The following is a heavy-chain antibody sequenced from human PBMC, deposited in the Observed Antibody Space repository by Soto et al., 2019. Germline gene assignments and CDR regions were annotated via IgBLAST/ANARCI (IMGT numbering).Heavy chain of an antibody. V-gene: IGHV1-69*13. Sequence: SVKVSCKASGGTFSSYAISWVRQAPGQGLEWMGGIIPIFGTANYAQKFQGRVTITADESTSTAYMELSSLRSEDTAVYYCAELSQRGPHRYSYYGMDVGGKGTTFPVP. CDR1: GGTFSSYA. CDR3: AELSQRGPHRYSYYGMDV. D-gene: IGHD1-7*01. J-gene: IGHJ6*04. CDR2: IIPIFGTA.